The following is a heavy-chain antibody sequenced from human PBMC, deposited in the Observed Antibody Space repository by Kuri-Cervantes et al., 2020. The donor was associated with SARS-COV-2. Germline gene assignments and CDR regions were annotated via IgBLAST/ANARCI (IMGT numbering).Heavy chain of an antibody. CDR1: GYTFTGYY. CDR2: IDPNSGGT. Sequence: ASVKVSCKASGYTFTGYYIHWVRQAPGQGLEWMGWIDPNSGGTNYAQKFQGRVTMTRDTSISTAYMELSRLRSDDTAVYYCARVPYYGPLDYWGQGTLVTVSS. J-gene: IGHJ4*02. CDR3: ARVPYYGPLDY. V-gene: IGHV1-2*02. D-gene: IGHD4-17*01.